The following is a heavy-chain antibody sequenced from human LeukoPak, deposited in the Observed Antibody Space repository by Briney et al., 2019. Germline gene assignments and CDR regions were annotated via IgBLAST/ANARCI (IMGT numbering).Heavy chain of an antibody. D-gene: IGHD2-21*02. V-gene: IGHV2-5*02. J-gene: IGHJ4*02. CDR3: AHREVTTFDY. Sequence: TLSLTCTVSGGSISSSSYYWGWIRQPPGKGLEWLALIYWDDDKRYSPSLKSRLTITKDTSKNQVVLTMTNMDPVDTATYYCAHREVTTFDYWGQGTLVTVSS. CDR2: IYWDDDK. CDR1: GGSISSSSYY.